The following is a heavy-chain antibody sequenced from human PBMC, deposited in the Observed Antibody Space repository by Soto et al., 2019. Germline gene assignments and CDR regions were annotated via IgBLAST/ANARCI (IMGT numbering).Heavy chain of an antibody. Sequence: QVQLVESGGGVVQPGRSLRLSCAASGFTFSSYGMHWVRQAPGKGLEWVAVISYDGSNKYYADSVKGRFTISRDNSKNTLYLQMNSLRVEDTAVYYCAKTLTIFGVVIPLDYWGQGTLVTVSS. D-gene: IGHD3-3*01. J-gene: IGHJ4*02. CDR2: ISYDGSNK. CDR1: GFTFSSYG. V-gene: IGHV3-30*18. CDR3: AKTLTIFGVVIPLDY.